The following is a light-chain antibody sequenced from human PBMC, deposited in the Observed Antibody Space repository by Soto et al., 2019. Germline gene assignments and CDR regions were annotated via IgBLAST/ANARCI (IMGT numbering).Light chain of an antibody. J-gene: IGLJ2*01. CDR2: EVS. V-gene: IGLV2-14*01. CDR1: SSDVGGYNY. Sequence: QSALTQPASVSGSPGQSITISCTGTSSDVGGYNYVSWYQQHPGKAPKLMIYEVSNRPSGVSNRFSGSKSGNTASLTTSGLQDEDEADYYCSSDTSISTKVFGGGTKLTVL. CDR3: SSDTSISTKV.